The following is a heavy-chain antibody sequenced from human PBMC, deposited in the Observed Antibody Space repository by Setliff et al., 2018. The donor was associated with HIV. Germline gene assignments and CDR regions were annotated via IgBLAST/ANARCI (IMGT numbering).Heavy chain of an antibody. D-gene: IGHD3-3*01. CDR1: GGSITSGGYY. Sequence: SETLSLTCTVSGGSITSGGYYWSWIRQHPGKGLEWIGYIYYSGSTYYNPSLKSRVTISVDTSKNQFSLKLSSVTAADTAMYFCARESRNDFWSGYYRTFDIWGQGTMVTVSS. CDR3: ARESRNDFWSGYYRTFDI. CDR2: IYYSGST. V-gene: IGHV4-31*03. J-gene: IGHJ3*02.